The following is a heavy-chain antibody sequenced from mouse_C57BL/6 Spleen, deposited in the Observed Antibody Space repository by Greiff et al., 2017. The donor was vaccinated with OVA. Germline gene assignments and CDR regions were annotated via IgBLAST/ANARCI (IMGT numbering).Heavy chain of an antibody. J-gene: IGHJ4*01. CDR3: SSSTVVATEYYAMDD. V-gene: IGHV2-9-1*01. D-gene: IGHD1-1*01. CDR2: IWTGGGT. CDR1: GFSLTSYA. Sequence: ESGPGLVAPSQSLSITCTVSGFSLTSYAISWVRQPPGKGLEWLGVIWTGGGTNYNSALKSRLSISKDNSKSQVFLKMNSRQTDDTARDYGSSSTVVATEYYAMDDWGQGVSVTVAS.